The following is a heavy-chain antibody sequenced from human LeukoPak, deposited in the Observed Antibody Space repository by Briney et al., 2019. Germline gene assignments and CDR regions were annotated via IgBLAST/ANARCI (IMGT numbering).Heavy chain of an antibody. J-gene: IGHJ4*02. Sequence: ASVRVSCKASGYTFTSYGISWVRQAPGQGLEWMGWISDYNGNTNYAQTLQGRVTMTTDTSTSTAYMELRSLRSVYTAVYYCARDATMVRGVTSPGRYWGQGTLVTVSS. D-gene: IGHD3-10*01. CDR3: ARDATMVRGVTSPGRY. CDR2: ISDYNGNT. V-gene: IGHV1-18*01. CDR1: GYTFTSYG.